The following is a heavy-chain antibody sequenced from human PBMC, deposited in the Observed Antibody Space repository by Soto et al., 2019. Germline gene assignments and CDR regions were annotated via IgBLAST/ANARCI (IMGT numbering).Heavy chain of an antibody. Sequence: GSLRLSCAASGFTFSTYGMHWVRQAPGKGLEWVAVISYDGSNKYYADSVKGRFTISRDNSKNTLYLQMNSLRAEDTAVYYCAKGPDVYDFWSGYYNNWFDPWGQGTLVTVSS. CDR2: ISYDGSNK. D-gene: IGHD3-3*01. J-gene: IGHJ5*02. CDR3: AKGPDVYDFWSGYYNNWFDP. CDR1: GFTFSTYG. V-gene: IGHV3-30*18.